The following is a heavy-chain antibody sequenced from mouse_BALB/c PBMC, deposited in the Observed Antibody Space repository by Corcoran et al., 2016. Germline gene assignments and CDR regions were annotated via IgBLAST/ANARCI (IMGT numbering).Heavy chain of an antibody. CDR2: INPYNDGT. CDR3: ARLYPGIAMDY. CDR1: GYTFTSYV. Sequence: EVQLQQSGPELVKPGASVTMSCKASGYTFTSYVMHWVKQKPGQGLEWIGYINPYNDGTKYNEKFKGKATLTSDKSSSKAYMELSSLTSEDSAVYYCARLYPGIAMDYWGQGTSVTVSS. V-gene: IGHV1S136*01. J-gene: IGHJ4*01.